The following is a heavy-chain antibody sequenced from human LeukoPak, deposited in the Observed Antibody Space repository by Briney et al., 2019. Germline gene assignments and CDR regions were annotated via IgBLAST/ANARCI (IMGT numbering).Heavy chain of an antibody. CDR1: GFTFSSYA. V-gene: IGHV3-23*01. J-gene: IGHJ4*02. Sequence: PGGSLRLSCAASGFTFSSYALSWVRQAPGKGLEWVSAISGSGGSTYYADSVKGRFAISRDNSKNTLYLQMNSLRAEDTAVYYCAKAIVVVPAAIDYWGQGTLVTVSS. CDR2: ISGSGGST. CDR3: AKAIVVVPAAIDY. D-gene: IGHD2-2*01.